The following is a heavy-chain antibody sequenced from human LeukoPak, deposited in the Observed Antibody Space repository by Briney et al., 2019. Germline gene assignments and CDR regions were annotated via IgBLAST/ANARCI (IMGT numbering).Heavy chain of an antibody. CDR3: ARAAYSSGPDY. V-gene: IGHV3-48*02. J-gene: IGHJ4*02. CDR1: GFTFSSYS. Sequence: GRSLRLSCAASGFTFSSYSMNWVRQAPGKGLEWVSYISPSSTSIYYADSVKGRFTFSRDNAKNSLYLQMSSLRDEDTAVYYCARAAYSSGPDYWGQGTLVTVSS. CDR2: ISPSSTSI. D-gene: IGHD6-19*01.